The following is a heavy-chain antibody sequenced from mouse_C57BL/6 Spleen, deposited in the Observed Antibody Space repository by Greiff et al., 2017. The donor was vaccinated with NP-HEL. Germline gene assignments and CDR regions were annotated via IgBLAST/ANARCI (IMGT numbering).Heavy chain of an antibody. J-gene: IGHJ1*03. D-gene: IGHD1-1*01. Sequence: VQVVESGAELVRPGASVTLSCKASGYTFTDYEMHWVKQTPVHGLEWIGAIDPETGGTAYNQKFKGKAILTADKSSSTAYMELRSLTSEDSAVYYCTRGTVVATRYFDVWGTGTTVTVSS. V-gene: IGHV1-15*01. CDR1: GYTFTDYE. CDR3: TRGTVVATRYFDV. CDR2: IDPETGGT.